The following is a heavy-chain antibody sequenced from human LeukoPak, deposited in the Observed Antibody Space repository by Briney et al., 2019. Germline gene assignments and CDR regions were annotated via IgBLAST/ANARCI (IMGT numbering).Heavy chain of an antibody. CDR2: INPRGST. Sequence: SETLSLSCGVYGGSFSGYYWSWIRQPPGKGLEWIGEINPRGSTNYDPSLKSRVTLSADTSKNQFSLTLNSVTAADTAVYYCARRRLGYYFDYWGQGTLVTVSS. CDR1: GGSFSGYY. CDR3: ARRRLGYYFDY. D-gene: IGHD5-24*01. V-gene: IGHV4-34*01. J-gene: IGHJ4*02.